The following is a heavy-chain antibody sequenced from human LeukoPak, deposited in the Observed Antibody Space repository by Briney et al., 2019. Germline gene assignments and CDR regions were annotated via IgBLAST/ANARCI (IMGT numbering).Heavy chain of an antibody. Sequence: PSETLSLTCTVSGGSVSGSTYFWGWIRQPPGKGLDWIGSIDDSGSTSYNPSLKSRVTISVDTSKNQFSLRLSSVTAADTAVYYCARLGPRNSSGYYYYWGQGTLVTVSS. D-gene: IGHD3-22*01. J-gene: IGHJ4*02. CDR1: GGSVSGSTYF. V-gene: IGHV4-39*01. CDR3: ARLGPRNSSGYYYY. CDR2: IDDSGST.